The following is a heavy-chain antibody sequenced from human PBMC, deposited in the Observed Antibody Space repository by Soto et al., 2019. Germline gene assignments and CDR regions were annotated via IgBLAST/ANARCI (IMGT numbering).Heavy chain of an antibody. CDR1: GFTFSSYA. CDR2: ISGSGGST. V-gene: IGHV3-23*01. D-gene: IGHD1-20*01. Sequence: EVQLLESGGGLVQPGGSLRLSCAASGFTFSSYAMSWVRQAPGKGLEWVSAISGSGGSTYYADSVKGRFTISRDNSKNTLYLQMNSLRAEDTVVYYCAKERPGGDNWNSLWAFDIWGQGTMVTVSS. J-gene: IGHJ3*02. CDR3: AKERPGGDNWNSLWAFDI.